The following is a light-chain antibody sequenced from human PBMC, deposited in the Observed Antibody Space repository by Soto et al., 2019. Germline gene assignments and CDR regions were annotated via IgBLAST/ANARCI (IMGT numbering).Light chain of an antibody. V-gene: IGLV2-14*03. J-gene: IGLJ2*01. CDR3: SSYTTSTAPEV. Sequence: QSVLTQPASVSGSPGQSITISCSGASDDVGGYNDVSWYQQHPGKAPKLMISDVITRPTWVSNRFSGSKSANTASLTISGLQAEDEAIYYCSSYTTSTAPEVFGGGTKLTVL. CDR2: DVI. CDR1: SDDVGGYND.